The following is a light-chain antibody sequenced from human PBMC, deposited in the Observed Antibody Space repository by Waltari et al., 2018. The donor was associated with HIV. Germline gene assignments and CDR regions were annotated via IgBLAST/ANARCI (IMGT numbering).Light chain of an antibody. CDR1: TSNIGNYA. J-gene: IGLJ1*01. V-gene: IGLV1-36*01. Sequence: QSVLTQPPSVSDAPGQRVTISCSGGTSNIGNYAVNWYQHLPGQAPKLLIYYDDLVASGVADRFSASKSGTSAALAIRGLQSEDEADDFCAAWDDSLNGYVFGSGTKVTVL. CDR2: YDD. CDR3: AAWDDSLNGYV.